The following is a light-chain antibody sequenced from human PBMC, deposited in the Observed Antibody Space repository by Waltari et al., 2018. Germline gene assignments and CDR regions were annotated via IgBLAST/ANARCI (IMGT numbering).Light chain of an antibody. V-gene: IGKV3-15*01. Sequence: EIVMTQSPPTLSVSPGERATLSCRASQSIARNLAWYQQKPGQAPRLLMYGASTRATGIPARFSGSGSGTDFTRTISSLQSEDSAVYYCQQYNSWRTFGQGTKLEIK. CDR3: QQYNSWRT. CDR1: QSIARN. J-gene: IGKJ2*01. CDR2: GAS.